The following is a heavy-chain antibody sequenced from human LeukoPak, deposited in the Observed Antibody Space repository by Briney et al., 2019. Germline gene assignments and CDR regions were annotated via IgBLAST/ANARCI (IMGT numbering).Heavy chain of an antibody. V-gene: IGHV1-8*01. Sequence: ASVKVSCKASGYTFTSYDINWVRQATGQGLEWMGWMNLNSGNTGYAQKFQGRVTMTRNTSISTAYMELSSLRSEDTAVYYCARGPRITMVRGVIIAFDYWGQGTLVTVSS. CDR2: MNLNSGNT. J-gene: IGHJ4*02. D-gene: IGHD3-10*01. CDR1: GYTFTSYD. CDR3: ARGPRITMVRGVIIAFDY.